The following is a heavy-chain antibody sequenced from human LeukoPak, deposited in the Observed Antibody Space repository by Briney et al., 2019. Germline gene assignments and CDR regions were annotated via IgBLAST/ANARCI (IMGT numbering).Heavy chain of an antibody. Sequence: GRYLRLWCAASGWTFNSYWYNWVRQAPGKGLVWVPRINSDGSDTIYADSVKGRFTISRDNAKSTVYLQMNSLKAEDTAVYYCARGGYHHGFDIWGQGTMVTVSS. V-gene: IGHV3-74*01. CDR3: ARGGYHHGFDI. D-gene: IGHD2-15*01. CDR2: INSDGSDT. J-gene: IGHJ3*02. CDR1: GWTFNSYW.